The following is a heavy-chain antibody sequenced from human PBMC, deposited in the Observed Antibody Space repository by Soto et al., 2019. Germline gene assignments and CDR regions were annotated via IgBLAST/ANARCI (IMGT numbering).Heavy chain of an antibody. J-gene: IGHJ4*02. CDR2: VYWNDAK. CDR1: GFSLSTSQVG. V-gene: IGHV2-5*01. CDR3: SPPSSPGYFFAS. D-gene: IGHD6-25*01. Sequence: SGPTLVNPTQTLPLTCTFSGFSLSTSQVGVGWIRQPPGKALEWLAHVYWNDAKYYSLSLKTRLTITKDTSKNQVVLTMTNMDTVDTAKFYCSPPSSPGYFFASWGQGALVTVSS.